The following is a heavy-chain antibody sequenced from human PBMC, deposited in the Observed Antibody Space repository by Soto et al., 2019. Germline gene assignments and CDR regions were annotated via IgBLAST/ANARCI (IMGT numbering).Heavy chain of an antibody. D-gene: IGHD5-18*01. Sequence: QLQLQESGPGLVKPSETLSLTCAVSGGSISIATYYWGWVRQPPGKGLEWIVSIYYTGTTYYNPSLKSRVTISVDTSKNQFSLKLTSVTAADTAVYYCARYSSSGYSYGGFDYWGQGTLVTVSS. J-gene: IGHJ4*02. CDR3: ARYSSSGYSYGGFDY. CDR2: IYYTGTT. CDR1: GGSISIATYY. V-gene: IGHV4-39*01.